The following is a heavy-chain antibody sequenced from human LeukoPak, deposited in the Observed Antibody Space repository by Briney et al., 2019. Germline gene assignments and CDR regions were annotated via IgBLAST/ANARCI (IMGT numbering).Heavy chain of an antibody. CDR3: AREFVGRAFVVYYGMDV. CDR2: IIPIFGTA. D-gene: IGHD2-21*01. CDR1: GGTCTSYA. J-gene: IGHJ6*02. V-gene: IGHV1-69*13. Sequence: SVKVYCKASGGTCTSYAISWVRQAPGQGREGMGGIIPIFGTANYAQKFQGRVTITADESTSTAYMELSSLSSEDTAVYYCAREFVGRAFVVYYGMDVWGQGTTVTVSS.